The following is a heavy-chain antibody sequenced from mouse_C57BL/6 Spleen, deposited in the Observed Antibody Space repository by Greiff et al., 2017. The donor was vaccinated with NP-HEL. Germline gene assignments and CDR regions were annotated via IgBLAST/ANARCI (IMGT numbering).Heavy chain of an antibody. CDR3: ARWGYYYGSSYEYFDV. D-gene: IGHD1-1*01. V-gene: IGHV1-55*01. CDR1: GYTFTSYW. Sequence: QVQLQQPGAELVKPGASVKMSCKASGYTFTSYWITWVKQRPGQGLEWIGDIYPGSGSTNYNEKFKSKATLTVDTSSSTAYMQLSSLTSEDSAVYYGARWGYYYGSSYEYFDVWGTGTTVTVSS. J-gene: IGHJ1*03. CDR2: IYPGSGST.